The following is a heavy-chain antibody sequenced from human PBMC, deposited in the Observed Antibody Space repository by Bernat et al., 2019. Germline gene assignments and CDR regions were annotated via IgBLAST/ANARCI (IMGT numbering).Heavy chain of an antibody. CDR3: ARGDGGSGRYYNTLVYVTPDY. J-gene: IGHJ4*02. CDR2: IYYSGST. CDR1: GGSISSGGYY. V-gene: IGHV4-31*03. D-gene: IGHD3-10*01. Sequence: QVQLQESGPGLVKPSQTLSLTCTVSGGSISSGGYYWSWIRQHPGKGLEWIGYIYYSGSTYYNPSLKSRVTISVGTSKNQFCLKLSSVTAADTAVYYCARGDGGSGRYYNTLVYVTPDYWGQGTLVTVSS.